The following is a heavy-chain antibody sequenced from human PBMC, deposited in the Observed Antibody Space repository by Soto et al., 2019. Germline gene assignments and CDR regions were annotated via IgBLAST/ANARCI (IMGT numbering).Heavy chain of an antibody. CDR1: GYTFTSYY. CDR2: INPSGGST. V-gene: IGHV1-46*03. D-gene: IGHD2-2*01. CDR3: ARDGVAAANDY. J-gene: IGHJ4*02. Sequence: QVQLVQSGAEVKKPGASVKVSCKASGYTFTSYYMHWVRQAPGQGLEWMGIINPSGGSTSYAQKFQGRVTMPRDRSTSTVYMELSSLSSEDTAVYYCARDGVAAANDYWGQGTLVTVSS.